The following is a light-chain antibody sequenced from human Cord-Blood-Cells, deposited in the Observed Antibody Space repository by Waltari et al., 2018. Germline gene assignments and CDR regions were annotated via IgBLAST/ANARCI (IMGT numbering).Light chain of an antibody. CDR1: ALPKQY. CDR3: QSADSSGTWV. CDR2: KDS. V-gene: IGLV3-25*03. J-gene: IGLJ3*02. Sequence: SYELTQPPSVSVSPGQTARITCSGDALPKQYAYWYQQKPGQAPVLVIYKDSERPSGFPGRFSGSSSGTTVTLTISGVQAEDEADYYCQSADSSGTWVFGGGTKLTVL.